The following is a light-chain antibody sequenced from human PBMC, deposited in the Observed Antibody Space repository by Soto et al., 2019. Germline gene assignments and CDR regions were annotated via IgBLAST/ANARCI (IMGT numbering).Light chain of an antibody. CDR1: QGISSY. Sequence: AIRMTQPPSSFSASTGDRVTITCRASQGISSYLAWYQQKPGKAPKLLIYAASTLQSGVPSRFSGSGSGTDFTLTISCLQSESFATYYCQQYYSYPHTFGQGTKLEIK. J-gene: IGKJ2*01. CDR2: AAS. CDR3: QQYYSYPHT. V-gene: IGKV1-8*01.